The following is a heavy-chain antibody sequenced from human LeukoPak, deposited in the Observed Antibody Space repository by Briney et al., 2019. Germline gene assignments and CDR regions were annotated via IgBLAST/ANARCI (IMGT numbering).Heavy chain of an antibody. V-gene: IGHV3-49*03. D-gene: IGHD3-10*01. J-gene: IGHJ4*02. Sequence: PGGSLRLSCTASGFTFGDYAMSWFRQDPGEGLEWVGFIRSKAYGGTTEYAASVKGRFTISRDDSKSIAYLQMNSLKTEDTAVYYCTGNYYGSGSYADFDYWGQGTLVTVSS. CDR2: IRSKAYGGTT. CDR1: GFTFGDYA. CDR3: TGNYYGSGSYADFDY.